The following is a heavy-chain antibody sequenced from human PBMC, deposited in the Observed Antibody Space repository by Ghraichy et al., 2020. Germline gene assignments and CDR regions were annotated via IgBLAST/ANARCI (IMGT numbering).Heavy chain of an antibody. CDR2: IYHRGGT. J-gene: IGHJ6*02. CDR3: ARGEGA. V-gene: IGHV4-30-4*01. CDR1: GGSISSGDYS. Sequence: LSLTCTVSGGSISSGDYSWNWVRQPPGKGLEWIGNIYHRGGTDYNPSLKNRVTISVDTSKNLFSLKVSSVTAADTAVYYCARGEGAWGRGTTVTVSS.